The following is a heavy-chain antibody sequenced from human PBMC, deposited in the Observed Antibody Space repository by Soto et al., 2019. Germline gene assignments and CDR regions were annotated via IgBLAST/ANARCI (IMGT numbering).Heavy chain of an antibody. V-gene: IGHV4-59*08. D-gene: IGHD2-15*01. CDR1: GGSISSYY. J-gene: IGHJ5*02. Sequence: SETLSLTCTVSGGSISSYYWSWIRQPPGKGLEWIGYIYYSGSTYYNPSLKSRVTISVDTSKNQFSLKLSSVTAADTAVYYCARLVQLLQGRWFDPWGQGTLVTVS. CDR3: ARLVQLLQGRWFDP. CDR2: IYYSGST.